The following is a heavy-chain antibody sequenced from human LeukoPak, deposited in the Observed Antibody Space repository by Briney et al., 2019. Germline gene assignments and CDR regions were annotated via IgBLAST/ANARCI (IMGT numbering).Heavy chain of an antibody. Sequence: GGSLRLSCAASGFTFNDYAMHWVRQAPGKGLEWVSGTSWNSGSIGYADSVKGRFTISRDNAKNSLYLQMNSLRAEDTALYYCAKDIHNGIAAAEGMDVWGQGTTVTVSS. CDR3: AKDIHNGIAAAEGMDV. D-gene: IGHD6-13*01. CDR2: TSWNSGSI. V-gene: IGHV3-9*01. CDR1: GFTFNDYA. J-gene: IGHJ6*02.